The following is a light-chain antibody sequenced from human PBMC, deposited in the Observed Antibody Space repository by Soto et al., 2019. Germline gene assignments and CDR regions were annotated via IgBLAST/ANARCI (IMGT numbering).Light chain of an antibody. V-gene: IGLV2-23*02. CDR3: CSYAGSSTRDV. CDR1: SSDVGSYNL. J-gene: IGLJ1*01. Sequence: QSVLTQPASVSGSPGQSITISSTGTSSDVGSYNLVSWYQQHPGKAPKLMIYEVSKRPSGVSNRFSGSKSGNTASLTISGLQAEDEADYYCCSYAGSSTRDVFGTGTKLTVL. CDR2: EVS.